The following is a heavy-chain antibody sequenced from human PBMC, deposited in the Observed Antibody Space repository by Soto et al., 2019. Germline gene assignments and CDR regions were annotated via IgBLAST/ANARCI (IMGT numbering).Heavy chain of an antibody. Sequence: QVQLVQSGAEVKKPGASVKVACKASGYSFTSYDINWVRHATGQGPEWMGWMNPNSGNTGYAQKFQGRVTMIRNTSLGPGYMDLSRLRSDDTAVCYCAREAAAGLVYWGQGTLVTVSS. CDR3: AREAAAGLVY. CDR1: GYSFTSYD. D-gene: IGHD6-13*01. V-gene: IGHV1-8*01. CDR2: MNPNSGNT. J-gene: IGHJ4*02.